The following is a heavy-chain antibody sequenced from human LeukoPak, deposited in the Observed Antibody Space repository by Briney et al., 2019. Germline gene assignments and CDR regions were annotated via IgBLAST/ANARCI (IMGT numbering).Heavy chain of an antibody. J-gene: IGHJ4*02. CDR1: GGSISSYY. Sequence: SETLSLTCTVSGGSISSYYWSWIQQPPGKGLEWIGYIYYSGSTNYNPSLKSRVTISVDTSKNQFSLKLSSVTAADTAVYYCARAPYYYDSSGYYSFDYWGQGTLVTVSS. V-gene: IGHV4-59*01. CDR2: IYYSGST. D-gene: IGHD3-22*01. CDR3: ARAPYYYDSSGYYSFDY.